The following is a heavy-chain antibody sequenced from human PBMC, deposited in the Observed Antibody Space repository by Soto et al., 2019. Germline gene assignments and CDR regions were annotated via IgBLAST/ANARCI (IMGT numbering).Heavy chain of an antibody. CDR3: ARADFSGFSSGWSYYYYVIDV. V-gene: IGHV1-3*01. Sequence: GASVKVSCKASGYTFTSYAMHWVRQAPGQRLEWMGWINAGNGNTKYSQKFQGRVTITRDTSASTAYMELSSLRSEDTAVYYCARADFSGFSSGWSYYYYVIDVWGQGTTVTVSS. CDR1: GYTFTSYA. CDR2: INAGNGNT. J-gene: IGHJ6*02. D-gene: IGHD6-19*01.